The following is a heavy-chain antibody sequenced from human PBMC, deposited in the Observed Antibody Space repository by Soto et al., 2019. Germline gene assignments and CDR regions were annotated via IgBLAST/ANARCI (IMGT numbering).Heavy chain of an antibody. CDR2: IRNRPNSYTT. CDR3: VRDSGRGFYFDY. CDR1: GFTFSDHY. J-gene: IGHJ4*02. Sequence: EVQLVESGGGLVQPGGSLRLSCAASGFTFSDHYMDWVRQAPGKGLEWVGRIRNRPNSYTTQYAASVKGRFAVLRDDSENLVYVQMNDLKTEDTAVYYCVRDSGRGFYFDYWGQGAQVTVSS. V-gene: IGHV3-72*01. D-gene: IGHD3-10*01.